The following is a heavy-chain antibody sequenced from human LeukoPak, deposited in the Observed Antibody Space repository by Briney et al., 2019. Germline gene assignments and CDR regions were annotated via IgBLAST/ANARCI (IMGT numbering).Heavy chain of an antibody. CDR3: ARDGYDSSGYYWGPNWFDP. D-gene: IGHD3-22*01. CDR1: GYTFTGYY. Sequence: ASVKASCKASGYTFTGYYMHWVRQAPGQGLEWMGWINPNSGDTNYAQKFQGRVTMTRDTSISTAYMELSRLRSDDTAVYYCARDGYDSSGYYWGPNWFDPWGQGTLVTVSS. V-gene: IGHV1-2*02. CDR2: INPNSGDT. J-gene: IGHJ5*02.